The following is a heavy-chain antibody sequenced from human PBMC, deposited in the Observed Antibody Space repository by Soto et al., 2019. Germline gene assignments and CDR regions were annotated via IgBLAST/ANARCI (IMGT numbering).Heavy chain of an antibody. V-gene: IGHV3-23*01. J-gene: IGHJ4*02. CDR3: AKALVGEVGATDY. CDR2: ITRTDST. CDR1: VFPFGKYA. D-gene: IGHD1-26*01. Sequence: GGSLRRSCTASVFPFGKYAMSRVLQAPGKGLEWVSAITRTDSTYYADSVKGRFTISRDNSRNTLYLQMNSLGAEDAALYYCAKALVGEVGATDYWGQGTLVTVSS.